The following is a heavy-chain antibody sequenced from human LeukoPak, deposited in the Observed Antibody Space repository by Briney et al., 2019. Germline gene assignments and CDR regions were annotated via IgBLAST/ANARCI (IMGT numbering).Heavy chain of an antibody. V-gene: IGHV1-2*02. CDR2: INPNSAGT. CDR3: ARVSGEHTIFRGHFFDS. Sequence: GASVKVSCTASGYTFTAYYMHWVRQAPGQGLEWVGWINPNSAGTNYAQKFQGRVTMTRDTSISTAYMDLTRLRSDDTAAYYCARVSGEHTIFRGHFFDSWGQGTLVTVSS. D-gene: IGHD3-3*01. J-gene: IGHJ4*02. CDR1: GYTFTAYY.